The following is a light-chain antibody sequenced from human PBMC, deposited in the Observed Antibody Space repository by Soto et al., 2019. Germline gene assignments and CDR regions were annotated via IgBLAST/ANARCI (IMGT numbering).Light chain of an antibody. CDR1: SSDVGGYNY. CDR3: CSYAGSYTFV. J-gene: IGLJ2*01. CDR2: DVS. V-gene: IGLV2-11*01. Sequence: QSALTQRRSVSGSPGQSVTISCTGTSSDVGGYNYVSWYQQHPGKAPKLMIYDVSKRPSGVPDRFSGSKSGNTASLTISGLQAEDEADYYCCSYAGSYTFVFGGGTKLTVL.